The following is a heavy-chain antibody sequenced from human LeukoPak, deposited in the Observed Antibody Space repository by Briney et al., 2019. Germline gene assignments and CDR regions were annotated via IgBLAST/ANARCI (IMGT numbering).Heavy chain of an antibody. CDR1: RYNFTSYW. V-gene: IGHV5-51*01. J-gene: IGHJ3*02. CDR3: AGGYLDAFDI. Sequence: GESLQISFNGSRYNFTSYWIGWVRPLPGKGLEWMGIIYPGDSDTRYSPSFQGQVTISADKSISTAYLQWSSLKASDTAMYYCAGGYLDAFDIWGQGTMVTVSS. CDR2: IYPGDSDT. D-gene: IGHD3-22*01.